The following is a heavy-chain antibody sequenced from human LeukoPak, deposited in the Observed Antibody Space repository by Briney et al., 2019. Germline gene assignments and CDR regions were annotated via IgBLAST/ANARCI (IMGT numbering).Heavy chain of an antibody. CDR1: GYSISSGYY. D-gene: IGHD6-13*01. Sequence: SETLSLTCTVSGYSISSGYYWCWLRQPPGRGLEWIGTIYHSGSTYYNPSLKSRVTISVDTSKNQFSLKLSSVTAADTAVYFCARAYSSSWYFNWFDPWGQGTQVTVSS. CDR2: IYHSGST. V-gene: IGHV4-38-2*02. J-gene: IGHJ5*02. CDR3: ARAYSSSWYFNWFDP.